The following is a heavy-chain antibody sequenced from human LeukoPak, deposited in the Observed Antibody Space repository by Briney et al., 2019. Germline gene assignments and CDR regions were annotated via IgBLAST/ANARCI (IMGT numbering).Heavy chain of an antibody. D-gene: IGHD1-26*01. CDR3: ARGKWELPWVY. J-gene: IGHJ4*02. CDR2: MHSSGRT. CDR1: GASISSGSYY. Sequence: SQTLSLTCTVSGASISSGSYYWTWIRQPAGKGLEWIGRMHSSGRTSYSPSLKSRVTISVDTSKNQFPLKLSSVTAADTAVYYCARGKWELPWVYWGQGTLVTVSS. V-gene: IGHV4-61*02.